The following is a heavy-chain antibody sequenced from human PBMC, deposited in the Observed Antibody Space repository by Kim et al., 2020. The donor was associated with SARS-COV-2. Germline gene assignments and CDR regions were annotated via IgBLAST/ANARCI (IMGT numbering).Heavy chain of an antibody. V-gene: IGHV1-24*01. Sequence: ASVKVSCKVSGYTLTELSMHWVRQAPGKGLEWMGGFDPEDGETIYAQKFQGRVTMTEDTSTDTAYMELSSLRSEDTAVYYCATGIAARHEYYYYGMDVWGQGTTVTVSS. CDR3: ATGIAARHEYYYYGMDV. CDR2: FDPEDGET. CDR1: GYTLTELS. D-gene: IGHD6-6*01. J-gene: IGHJ6*02.